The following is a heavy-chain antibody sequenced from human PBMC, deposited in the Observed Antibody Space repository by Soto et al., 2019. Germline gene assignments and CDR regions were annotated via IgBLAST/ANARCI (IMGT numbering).Heavy chain of an antibody. CDR2: LTPNNDNT. D-gene: IGHD3-16*02. J-gene: IGHJ4*02. CDR3: ARGGRHDSYLDY. Sequence: QVQLVQSEAEVKKPGASVKVSCKASGYTFTSYDIHWVRQATGQGLEWMGWLTPNNDNTGYAQKFQGRVTMTRDTSTSTAYMELSSLRSEDTAVYYCARGGRHDSYLDYWGRGTLVTVSS. V-gene: IGHV1-8*01. CDR1: GYTFTSYD.